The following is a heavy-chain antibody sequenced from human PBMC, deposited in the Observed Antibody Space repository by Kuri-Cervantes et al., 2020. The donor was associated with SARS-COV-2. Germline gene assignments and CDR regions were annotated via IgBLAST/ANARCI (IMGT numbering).Heavy chain of an antibody. Sequence: LRLSCAVSGYSISSGYYWGWIRQPPGKGLEWIGSIYHSGSTYYNPSLKSRVTISVDTSKNQFSLKLSSVTAADTAVYYCARALTGEVDDYWGQGTLVTVSS. CDR2: IYHSGST. D-gene: IGHD3-10*01. CDR3: ARALTGEVDDY. V-gene: IGHV4-38-2*01. CDR1: GYSISSGYY. J-gene: IGHJ4*02.